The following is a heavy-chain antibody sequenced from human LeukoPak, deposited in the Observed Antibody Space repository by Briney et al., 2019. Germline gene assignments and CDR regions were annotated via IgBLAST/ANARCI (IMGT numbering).Heavy chain of an antibody. Sequence: ASVKDSRKASGYTFTSYGISWVRQAPGQGRECMGWIRAYNGNTNYAQKLQGRVTMTTDTSKSTAYMELRSLRSDDTAVYYCARAVVRGVTRFDYWGQGTLVTVSS. CDR2: IRAYNGNT. D-gene: IGHD3-10*01. CDR1: GYTFTSYG. J-gene: IGHJ4*02. CDR3: ARAVVRGVTRFDY. V-gene: IGHV1-18*01.